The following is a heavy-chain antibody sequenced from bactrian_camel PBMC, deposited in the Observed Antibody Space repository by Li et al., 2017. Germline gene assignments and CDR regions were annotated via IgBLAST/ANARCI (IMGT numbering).Heavy chain of an antibody. CDR3: VRDRIGGSWFGKLGY. J-gene: IGHJ6*01. CDR2: INLSATTT. CDR1: GNINSNYC. D-gene: IGHD6*01. Sequence: QLVESGGGSVQAGGSLRLSCAASGNINSNYCMGWFREAPGKGLEWVSGINLSATTTDYADSVKGRFTISRDNAKDTVSLQMNSLNPEDTAVYYCVRDRIGGSWFGKLGYWGQGTQVTVS. V-gene: IGHV3S25*01.